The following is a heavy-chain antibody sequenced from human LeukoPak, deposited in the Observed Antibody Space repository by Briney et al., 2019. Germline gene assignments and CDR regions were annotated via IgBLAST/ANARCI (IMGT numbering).Heavy chain of an antibody. CDR3: ARDLFDYYGSGSKD. D-gene: IGHD3-10*01. CDR2: INHSGST. J-gene: IGHJ4*02. CDR1: GGSFSDYY. Sequence: SSETLSLTCAVYGGSFSDYYWSWIRQPPGKGLEWIGEINHSGSTYYNPSLKSRVTISVDTSKNQFSLKLSSVTAADTAVYYCARDLFDYYGSGSKDWGQGTLVTVSS. V-gene: IGHV4-34*01.